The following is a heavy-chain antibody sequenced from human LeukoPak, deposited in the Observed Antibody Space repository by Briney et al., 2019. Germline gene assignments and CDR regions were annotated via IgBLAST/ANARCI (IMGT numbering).Heavy chain of an antibody. CDR1: GFTFSSYG. J-gene: IGHJ5*02. Sequence: GGSLRLSCAASGFTFSSYGMHWVRQAPGKGLEWVAVISYDGSSKYYADSVKGRFTISRDNSKNTLYLQMNSLRAEDTAVYYCAKDWTGLYDYVWGSYRYGPWGQGTLVTVSS. CDR2: ISYDGSSK. D-gene: IGHD3-16*02. V-gene: IGHV3-30*18. CDR3: AKDWTGLYDYVWGSYRYGP.